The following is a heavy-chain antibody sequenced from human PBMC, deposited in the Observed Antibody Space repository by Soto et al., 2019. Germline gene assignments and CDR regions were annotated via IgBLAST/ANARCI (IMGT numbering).Heavy chain of an antibody. CDR2: IFYTGST. CDR1: GGSVNSGDYY. CDR3: ATGAYTSSSSYFDF. V-gene: IGHV4-30-4*01. Sequence: PSETLSLTCTVSGGSVNSGDYYWSWIRQPPGKGLEWIGYIFYTGSTYYNPSLESRVTISADTSKNQFSLNLSSVTAADTATYYCATGAYTSSSSYFDFWAQGTLVTVSS. J-gene: IGHJ4*02. D-gene: IGHD6-6*01.